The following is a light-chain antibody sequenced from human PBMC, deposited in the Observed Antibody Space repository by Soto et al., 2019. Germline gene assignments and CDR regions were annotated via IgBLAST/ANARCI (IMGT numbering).Light chain of an antibody. J-gene: IGKJ1*01. CDR1: QSISTW. Sequence: DIQMTQSPSILSASVGDRVTISCRASQSISTWLAWFQQIPGKAPNLLIYKASNLQSGVPSRFSGSGSGTDFTLTISSLQPDDFAPYYCQQYHSYPWTFGQGTRVDVK. CDR2: KAS. V-gene: IGKV1-5*03. CDR3: QQYHSYPWT.